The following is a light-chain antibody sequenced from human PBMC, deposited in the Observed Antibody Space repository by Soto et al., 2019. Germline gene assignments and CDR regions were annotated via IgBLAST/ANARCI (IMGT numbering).Light chain of an antibody. CDR3: CSYAGSTNV. CDR2: EGS. CDR1: SSDVGSYKF. Sequence: QSALTQPASVSESPGQSITISCTGTSSDVGSYKFVSWYQHHSGKAPKLMIYEGSKRPSGVSDRFSGSKSGNTASLTISGLQADDEADYYCCSYAGSTNVFGTGTKVTVL. J-gene: IGLJ1*01. V-gene: IGLV2-23*03.